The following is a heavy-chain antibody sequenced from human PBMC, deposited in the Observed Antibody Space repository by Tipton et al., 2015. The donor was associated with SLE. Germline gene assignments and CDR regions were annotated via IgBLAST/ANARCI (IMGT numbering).Heavy chain of an antibody. V-gene: IGHV4-38-2*02. D-gene: IGHD3-9*01. Sequence: TLSLTCTVSRYSISSGYFWGWIRQPPGKGLEWIGTMSHSGDTYYNPSLESRVTMSMDTSKNQFSLKLSSVTAADTAVYYCARGLRYFDWLSPWYFDLWGRGTLVTVSS. CDR1: RYSISSGYF. CDR3: ARGLRYFDWLSPWYFDL. J-gene: IGHJ2*01. CDR2: MSHSGDT.